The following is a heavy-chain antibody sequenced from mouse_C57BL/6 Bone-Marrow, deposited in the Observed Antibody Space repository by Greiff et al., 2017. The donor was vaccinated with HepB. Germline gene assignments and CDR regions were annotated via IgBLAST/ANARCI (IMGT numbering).Heavy chain of an antibody. V-gene: IGHV3-6*01. CDR2: ISYDGSN. Sequence: EVQVVESGPGLVKPSQSLSLTCSVTGYSITSGYYWNWIRQFPGNKLEWMGYISYDGSNNYNPSLKNRISITRDTSKNQFFLKLNSVTTEDTATYYCARGYDGSDYWGQGTTLTVSS. J-gene: IGHJ2*01. D-gene: IGHD2-3*01. CDR3: ARGYDGSDY. CDR1: GYSITSGYY.